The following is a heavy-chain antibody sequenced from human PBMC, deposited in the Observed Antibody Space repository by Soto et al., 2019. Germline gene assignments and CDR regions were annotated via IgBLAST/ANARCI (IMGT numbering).Heavy chain of an antibody. D-gene: IGHD3-22*01. V-gene: IGHV6-1*01. CDR2: TYYRSKWYN. J-gene: IGHJ3*02. CDR1: GDSVSSNSPA. CDR3: ASPGSSGYYYNDAFDI. Sequence: TLSLTCAISGDSVSSNSPAWNWIRQSPSRGLEWLGRTYYRSKWYNDYAVSVKSRITINPDTSKNQFSLQLNSVTPEDTAVYYCASPGSSGYYYNDAFDIWGQGTMVTVSS.